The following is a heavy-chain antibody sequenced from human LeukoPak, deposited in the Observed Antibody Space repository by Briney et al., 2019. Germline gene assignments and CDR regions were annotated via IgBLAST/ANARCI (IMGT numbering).Heavy chain of an antibody. V-gene: IGHV4-39*07. CDR1: GGSISSCSYY. CDR2: IYYSGNT. CDR3: AREVLVVNYMDV. J-gene: IGHJ6*03. Sequence: SETLSLTCTVSGGSISSCSYYWGWLRQPPGKGLEWIGSIYYSGNTYYNASLKSRVTISVDTSKNQFSLKLSSVTAADTAVYYCAREVLVVNYMDVWGKGTTVTISS. D-gene: IGHD2-21*01.